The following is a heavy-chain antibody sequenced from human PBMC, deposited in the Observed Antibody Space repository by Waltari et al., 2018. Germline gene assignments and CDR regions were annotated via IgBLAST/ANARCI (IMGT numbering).Heavy chain of an antibody. J-gene: IGHJ3*02. CDR1: GFSFSTYS. CDR2: INPSRTYL. CDR3: ARGHTGSYQRLDAFDI. Sequence: EVQLLESGGGLVRPGGSLRLSCAASGFSFSTYSMNWVRPAPGKRLEWIPTINPSRTYLNNAASVKGRFTLVRDNARDSLYLQMTSLRAEDTAVYYCARGHTGSYQRLDAFDIWGQGTVVTVSS. V-gene: IGHV3-21*02. D-gene: IGHD1-26*01.